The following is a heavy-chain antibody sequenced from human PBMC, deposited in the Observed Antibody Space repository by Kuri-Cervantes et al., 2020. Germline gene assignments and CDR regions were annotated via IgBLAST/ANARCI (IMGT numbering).Heavy chain of an antibody. J-gene: IGHJ4*02. Sequence: YNPSLKSRVTKSVDKSKNQFSLNLSSVTAADTAVYYCARGGTDYGDRIIDYWGQGTLVTVSS. V-gene: IGHV4-30-2*04. CDR3: ARGGTDYGDRIIDY. D-gene: IGHD4-17*01.